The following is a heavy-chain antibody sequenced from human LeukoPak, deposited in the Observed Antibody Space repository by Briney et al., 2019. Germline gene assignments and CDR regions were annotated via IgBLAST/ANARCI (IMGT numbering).Heavy chain of an antibody. CDR3: ASKFGESYYYYYGLDV. V-gene: IGHV3-23*01. D-gene: IGHD3-10*01. Sequence: GGSLRLSCAASGFTFSGYAMAWVRQAPGKGLEWVSVIGGSGDTTRYADSVKGRFTISRDKSKTTLFLQMNSLGVEDTAVYYCASKFGESYYYYYGLDVWGQGTTVTVSS. J-gene: IGHJ6*02. CDR2: IGGSGDTT. CDR1: GFTFSGYA.